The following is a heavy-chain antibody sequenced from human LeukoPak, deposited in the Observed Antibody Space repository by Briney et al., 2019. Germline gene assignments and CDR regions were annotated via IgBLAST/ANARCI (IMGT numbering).Heavy chain of an antibody. CDR1: GGSISSYY. V-gene: IGHV4-59*08. CDR3: ARGFSSAWYAEFFQH. D-gene: IGHD6-19*01. J-gene: IGHJ1*01. CDR2: IYYSGST. Sequence: KPSETLSLTCTVSGGSISSYYWSWIRQPPGKGLEWIGYIYYSGSTNYSPSLMSRVTISVDTSKSQFSLKLTSVTAADTAVYYCARGFSSAWYAEFFQHWGQGTLVAVSS.